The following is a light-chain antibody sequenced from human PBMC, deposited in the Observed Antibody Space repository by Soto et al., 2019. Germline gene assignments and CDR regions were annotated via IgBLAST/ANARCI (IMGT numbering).Light chain of an antibody. V-gene: IGKV3-20*01. Sequence: EIVLTQSPGTLSLSPGERATLSCRASQSVYSNYLAWYQKKPGQAPRLLVYDASSRATGIPDRFSGSGSGTDFTLTISRLEPEDFAVYYCQQYGSLWTFGQGTKLEI. CDR3: QQYGSLWT. J-gene: IGKJ2*02. CDR1: QSVYSNY. CDR2: DAS.